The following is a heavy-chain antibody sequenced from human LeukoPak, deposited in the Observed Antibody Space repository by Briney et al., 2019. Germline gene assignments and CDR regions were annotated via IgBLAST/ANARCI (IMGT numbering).Heavy chain of an antibody. Sequence: GGSLRLSCEASGFTLDNYNFNWVRQAPGKGLEWVASIRSYSSYIHYADSVKGRFTISRDDAKKSLYLQMNSLRAEDTAVYYCAKLGDYYCSSTSCYVSSGSEFTYWGQGTLVTVSS. CDR2: IRSYSSYI. D-gene: IGHD2-2*01. CDR3: AKLGDYYCSSTSCYVSSGSEFTY. J-gene: IGHJ4*02. V-gene: IGHV3-21*04. CDR1: GFTLDNYN.